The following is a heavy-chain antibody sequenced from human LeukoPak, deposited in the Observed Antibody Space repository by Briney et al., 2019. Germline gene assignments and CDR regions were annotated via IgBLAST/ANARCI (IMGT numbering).Heavy chain of an antibody. CDR1: GGTFSTYA. CDR2: INPNSGGT. D-gene: IGHD3-22*01. V-gene: IGHV1-2*02. J-gene: IGHJ4*02. Sequence: ASVKVSCTASGGTFSTYAISWVRQAPGQGLEWMGWINPNSGGTNYAQKFQGRVTMTRDTSISTAYMELSRLRSDDTAVYYCAREVAYDSSARYFDYWGQGTLVTVSS. CDR3: AREVAYDSSARYFDY.